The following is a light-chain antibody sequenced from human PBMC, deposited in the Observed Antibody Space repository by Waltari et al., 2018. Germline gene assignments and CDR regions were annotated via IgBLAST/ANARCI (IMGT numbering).Light chain of an antibody. CDR2: GAT. V-gene: IGKV3-20*01. Sequence: EIVLTQSPGTLSLSPGERATLSRRASQSVSSTYLAWYQQKPGQAPRLLIYGATSRATGIPERFSGSGSGTDFSLTISRLEPEDFAVYYCQQYGSSLPLTFGGGTKVEIK. CDR1: QSVSSTY. J-gene: IGKJ4*01. CDR3: QQYGSSLPLT.